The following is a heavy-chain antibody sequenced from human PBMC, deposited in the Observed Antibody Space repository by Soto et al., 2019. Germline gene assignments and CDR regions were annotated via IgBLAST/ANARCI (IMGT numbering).Heavy chain of an antibody. CDR2: INAGNGNT. CDR3: ARDGCGGDCYSNYYGMDV. Sequence: GASVKVSCKASGYTFTSYAMHWVRQAPGQRLEWMGWINAGNGNTKYSQKFQGRVTITRDTSASTAYMELSSLRSEDTAVYYCARDGCGGDCYSNYYGMDVWGQGTTVTVSS. J-gene: IGHJ6*02. D-gene: IGHD2-21*02. V-gene: IGHV1-3*01. CDR1: GYTFTSYA.